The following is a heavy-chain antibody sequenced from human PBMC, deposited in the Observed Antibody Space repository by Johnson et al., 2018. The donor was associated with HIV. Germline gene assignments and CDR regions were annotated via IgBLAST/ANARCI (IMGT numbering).Heavy chain of an antibody. J-gene: IGHJ3*02. D-gene: IGHD5-24*01. CDR1: GFTFSSYW. V-gene: IGHV3-7*01. Sequence: MQLVESGGGLVKPGGSLRLSCAASGFTFSSYWMSWVRQAPGKGLEWVANIKQDGSEKHYVGSVKGRFTIPRDNAKKSLDLQMNSLRVEDTAVYYCARDGPWLQSQRNAFDIWGQGTMVTVSS. CDR3: ARDGPWLQSQRNAFDI. CDR2: IKQDGSEK.